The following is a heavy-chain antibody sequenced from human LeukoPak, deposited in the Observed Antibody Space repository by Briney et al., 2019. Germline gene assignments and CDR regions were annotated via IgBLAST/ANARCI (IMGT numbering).Heavy chain of an antibody. CDR1: GYTFTDYY. J-gene: IGHJ6*04. CDR3: ARDNREVRGGDCFDV. CDR2: INPNSGVT. Sequence: ASVKVSCRASGYTFTDYYIHWVRQAPGQGLEWMGWINPNSGVTNYAQKFQGRVTMTRDTSITTAYMELSRLRSDDTAVYYCARDNREVRGGDCFDVWGKGTTVTVSS. V-gene: IGHV1-2*02. D-gene: IGHD2-21*02.